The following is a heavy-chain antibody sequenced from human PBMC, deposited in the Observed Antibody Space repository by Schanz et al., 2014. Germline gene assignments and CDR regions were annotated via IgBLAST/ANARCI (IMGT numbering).Heavy chain of an antibody. D-gene: IGHD5-12*01. CDR3: ARAEINSGYARYYYGMDV. V-gene: IGHV4-59*01. J-gene: IGHJ6*02. CDR2: IYYSGST. Sequence: QVQLQESGPGLVKPSETLSLTCTVSGGSISYYYWSWIRQPPGKGLEWIGYIYYSGSTNYNPSLKSRVTISVDTSKNQFSLKLSSVTAADTAVYYCARAEINSGYARYYYGMDVWGQGTTVTVSS. CDR1: GGSISYYY.